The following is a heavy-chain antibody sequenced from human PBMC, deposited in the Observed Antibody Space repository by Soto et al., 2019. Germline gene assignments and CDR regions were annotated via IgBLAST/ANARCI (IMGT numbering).Heavy chain of an antibody. V-gene: IGHV3-30*18. CDR3: AKDMVGEGSNANCHIFDF. CDR1: GFSFSTYG. CDR2: ISHDGSNK. Sequence: QVQLMESGGDVVQPGRSLRLSCAASGFSFSTYGMHWVRQAPGKGLEWVALISHDGSNKQYAESVKGRFTISRDNSKNTVQLQRSSLRTGDAAVYYCAKDMVGEGSNANCHIFDFWGQGTQVTVPS. D-gene: IGHD2-15*01. J-gene: IGHJ4*02.